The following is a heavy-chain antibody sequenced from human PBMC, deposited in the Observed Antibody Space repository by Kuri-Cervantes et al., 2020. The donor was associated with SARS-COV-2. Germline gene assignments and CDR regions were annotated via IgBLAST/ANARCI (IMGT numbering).Heavy chain of an antibody. Sequence: GESLKISCAASGFTFSSYAMHWVRQAPGKGLEWVAVISYDGSNKYYADSVKGRFTISRDNSKNTLYLQMNSLRGEDTAVYYCAKWDGSGWYYYYTMDVWGQGTTVTVSS. CDR3: AKWDGSGWYYYYTMDV. D-gene: IGHD6-19*01. J-gene: IGHJ6*02. CDR2: ISYDGSNK. CDR1: GFTFSSYA. V-gene: IGHV3-30-3*02.